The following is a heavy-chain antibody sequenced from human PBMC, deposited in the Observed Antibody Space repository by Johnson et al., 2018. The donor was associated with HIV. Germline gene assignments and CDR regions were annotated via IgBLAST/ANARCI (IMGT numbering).Heavy chain of an antibody. CDR1: EFTFDDYG. D-gene: IGHD6-6*01. CDR3: ARRGYSSSGGAFDI. CDR2: INWNGGST. J-gene: IGHJ3*02. V-gene: IGHV3-20*04. Sequence: VLLVESGGGVVQHGGSLRLSCAASEFTFDDYGMSWVRQAPGKGPEWVSGINWNGGSTGDADSVKGRFTISRDNAKHSLYLQMNSLRAEDTAVYYCARRGYSSSGGAFDIWGKGTMVTVSS.